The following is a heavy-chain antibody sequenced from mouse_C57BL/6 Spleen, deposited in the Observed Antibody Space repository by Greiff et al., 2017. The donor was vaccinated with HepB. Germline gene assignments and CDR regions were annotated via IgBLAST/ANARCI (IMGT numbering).Heavy chain of an antibody. CDR2: IDPSDSYT. J-gene: IGHJ3*01. V-gene: IGHV1-69*01. CDR1: GYTFTSYW. CDR3: ARSGGNYGWFAY. D-gene: IGHD2-1*01. Sequence: VQLQQSGAELVMPGASVKLSCKASGYTFTSYWMHWVKQRPGQGLEWIGEIDPSDSYTNYNQKFKGKSTLTVDKSSSTAYMQLSSLTSEDSAFYYCARSGGNYGWFAYWGQGTLVTVSA.